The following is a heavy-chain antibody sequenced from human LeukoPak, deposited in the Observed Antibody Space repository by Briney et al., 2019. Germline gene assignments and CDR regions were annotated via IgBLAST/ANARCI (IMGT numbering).Heavy chain of an antibody. CDR2: ISYDGSNK. Sequence: PEGSLRLSCAASGFTFSSYGMHWVRQAPGKGLEWVAVISYDGSNKYYADSVKGRFTISRDNSKNTLHLQMNSLRAEDTAVYYCANRVLRFGPDDAFDIWGQGTMVTVSS. CDR3: ANRVLRFGPDDAFDI. J-gene: IGHJ3*02. D-gene: IGHD3-3*01. V-gene: IGHV3-30*18. CDR1: GFTFSSYG.